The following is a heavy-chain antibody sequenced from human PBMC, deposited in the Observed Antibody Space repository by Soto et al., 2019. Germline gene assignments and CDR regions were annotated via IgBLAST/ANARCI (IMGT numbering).Heavy chain of an antibody. CDR2: ISSSNSYI. CDR3: AREGYCSRTTCHYGMDV. D-gene: IGHD2-2*01. CDR1: GFTFSDYY. Sequence: QVQLVESGGGLVKPGGSLRLSCAASGFTFSDYYMSWIRQAPGKGLEWVSFISSSNSYIQYADSVKGRFTISRDNAKNSLFLPMHSLRAEDTAVSYCAREGYCSRTTCHYGMDVWGQGTTVTVSS. V-gene: IGHV3-11*06. J-gene: IGHJ6*02.